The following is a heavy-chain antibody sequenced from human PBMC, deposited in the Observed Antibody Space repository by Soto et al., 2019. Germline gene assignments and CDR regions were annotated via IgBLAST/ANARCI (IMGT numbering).Heavy chain of an antibody. J-gene: IGHJ6*02. Sequence: GGSLRLSCAASGFTFSDYYMSWIRQAPGKGLEWVSYISSSSSYTNYADSVKGRFTISRDNAKNSLYLQMNSLRAEDTAVYYCARGTAVAGTDYYYYGMDVWGQGTTVTVSS. CDR2: ISSSSSYT. CDR3: ARGTAVAGTDYYYYGMDV. D-gene: IGHD6-19*01. V-gene: IGHV3-11*05. CDR1: GFTFSDYY.